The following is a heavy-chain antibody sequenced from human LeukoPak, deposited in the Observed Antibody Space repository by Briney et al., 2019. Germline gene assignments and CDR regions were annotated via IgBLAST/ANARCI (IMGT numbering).Heavy chain of an antibody. D-gene: IGHD2-21*02. Sequence: GGSLRLSCAASGFTFSSYEMNWVRQAPGKGLEWVSYISSSGSTIYYADSVKGRFTISRDNAKNSLYLQMNSLRAEDTAVYYCAKDQCGGDCYLFDYWGQGTLVTVSS. V-gene: IGHV3-48*03. CDR2: ISSSGSTI. CDR3: AKDQCGGDCYLFDY. J-gene: IGHJ4*02. CDR1: GFTFSSYE.